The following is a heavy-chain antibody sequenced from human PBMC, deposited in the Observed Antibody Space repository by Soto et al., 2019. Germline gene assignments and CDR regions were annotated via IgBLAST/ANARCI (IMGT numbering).Heavy chain of an antibody. V-gene: IGHV3-7*03. D-gene: IGHD6-13*01. J-gene: IGHJ1*01. CDR3: ARSGPIAAAGTEYFQH. CDR1: GFTFSSYW. CDR2: IKQDGSEK. Sequence: GGSLRLSCAASGFTFSSYWMSWVRQAPGKGLEWVANIKQDGSEKYYVDSVKGRFTISRDNAKNSLYLQMNSLRAEDTAVYYCARSGPIAAAGTEYFQHWGQGTLVTVSS.